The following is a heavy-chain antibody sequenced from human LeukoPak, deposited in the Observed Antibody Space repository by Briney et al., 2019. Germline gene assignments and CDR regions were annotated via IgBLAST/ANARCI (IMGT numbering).Heavy chain of an antibody. CDR3: ARVRDLWFGDFDY. CDR1: GYTFTDYY. CDR2: INPNSGDT. J-gene: IGHJ4*02. D-gene: IGHD3-10*01. Sequence: GASVKVSCKASGYTFTDYYMHWVRQAPGQGLEWMGWINPNSGDTNYAQKFQGRVTMTRDTSISTAYMELSRLRSDGTAVYYCARVRDLWFGDFDYWGQGTLVTVSS. V-gene: IGHV1-2*02.